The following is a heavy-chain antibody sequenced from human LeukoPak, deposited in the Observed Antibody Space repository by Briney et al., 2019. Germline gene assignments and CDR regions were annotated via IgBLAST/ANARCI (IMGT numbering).Heavy chain of an antibody. CDR3: ARRGLYYDSSGYYGY. Sequence: SETLSLTCTVSGGYIASSSYYWGWSRQPPGKGLEWIGSIYYSGSPYYNPSLKGRVTISVDTSKNQFSLKLSSVNAADTAVYYCARRGLYYDSSGYYGYWGQGTLVTVSS. V-gene: IGHV4-39*07. CDR2: IYYSGSP. CDR1: GGYIASSSYY. J-gene: IGHJ4*02. D-gene: IGHD3-22*01.